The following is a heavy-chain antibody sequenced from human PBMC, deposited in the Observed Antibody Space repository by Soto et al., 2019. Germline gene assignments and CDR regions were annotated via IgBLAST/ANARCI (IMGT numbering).Heavy chain of an antibody. CDR2: MYNSGST. Sequence: QVQLQESGPGLVKPSQTLSLTCTVSGGSISSGGFYWTWVRQHPGKGLEWIGYMYNSGSTDYNPALKSRVTRSADTSKNQFSLKLNYVTAADTAVYYCAREGNIRGATGIDYWGQGTLVTVSA. V-gene: IGHV4-31*03. J-gene: IGHJ4*02. CDR1: GGSISSGGFY. CDR3: AREGNIRGATGIDY. D-gene: IGHD3-10*01.